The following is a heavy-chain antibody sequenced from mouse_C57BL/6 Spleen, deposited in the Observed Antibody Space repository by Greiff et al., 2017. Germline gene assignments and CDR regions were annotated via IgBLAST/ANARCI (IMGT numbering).Heavy chain of an antibody. CDR3: ARESYYKDWYFDV. V-gene: IGHV1-55*01. CDR1: GSTFTSYW. CDR2: IYPGSGST. Sequence: QVQLQQPGAELVKPGASVKMSCKASGSTFTSYWITWVKQRPGPGLEWIGDIYPGSGSTNYNEQFKSKATLTVYTSSSTAYMQLSSLTSEYSAVYYCARESYYKDWYFDVWGTGTTVTVSS. D-gene: IGHD2-12*01. J-gene: IGHJ1*03.